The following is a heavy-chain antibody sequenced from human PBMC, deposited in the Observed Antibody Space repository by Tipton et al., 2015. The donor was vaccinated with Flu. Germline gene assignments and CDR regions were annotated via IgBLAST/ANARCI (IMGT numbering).Heavy chain of an antibody. CDR1: DFTFSSST. V-gene: IGHV3-21*06. Sequence: AVSDFTFSSSTMNWVRQAPGKGLEWVSAISSTTSYIFYADSVKGRFTISRDNAKNSLYLQMNSLGAEDTAVYYCARDRGYCSVGVCYMDVWGQGTTATVSS. CDR3: ARDRGYCSVGVCYMDV. CDR2: ISSTTSYI. D-gene: IGHD2-8*02. J-gene: IGHJ6*02.